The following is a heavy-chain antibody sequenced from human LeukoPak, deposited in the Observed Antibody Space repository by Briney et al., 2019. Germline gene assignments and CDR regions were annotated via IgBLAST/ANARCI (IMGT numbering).Heavy chain of an antibody. V-gene: IGHV1-69*13. CDR2: IIPIFGTA. CDR3: ARDNCSSTSCYRYGMDV. J-gene: IGHJ6*02. D-gene: IGHD2-2*02. Sequence: ASVKVSCKASGGTFSSYAISWVRQAPGQGLEWMGGIIPIFGTANYAQKFQGRVTITADESTSTAYMELSSLRSEDTAVYYCARDNCSSTSCYRYGMDVWGQGTTVTVSS. CDR1: GGTFSSYA.